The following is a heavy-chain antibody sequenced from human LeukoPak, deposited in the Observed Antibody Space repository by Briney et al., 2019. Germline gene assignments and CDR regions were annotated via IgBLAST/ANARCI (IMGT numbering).Heavy chain of an antibody. CDR3: ARERRRDGYNYDH. D-gene: IGHD5-24*01. CDR2: IIPILGIA. CDR1: GGTFSSYA. J-gene: IGHJ5*02. Sequence: SVKVSCKASGGTFSSYAISWVRQAPGQGLEWMGRIIPILGIANYAQKFQGRVTITADKSTSTAYMELSSLRSEDTAVYYCARERRRDGYNYDHWGQGTLVTVSS. V-gene: IGHV1-69*04.